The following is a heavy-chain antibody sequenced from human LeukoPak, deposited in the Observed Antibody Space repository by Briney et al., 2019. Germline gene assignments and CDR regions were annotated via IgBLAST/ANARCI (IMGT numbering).Heavy chain of an antibody. CDR3: ARVSDDSGWNFDY. J-gene: IGHJ4*02. CDR1: GYTFTSYA. CDR2: INAGTGNR. V-gene: IGHV1-3*01. Sequence: ASVKVSCKASGYTFTSYAIHWVRQAPGQRLEWMGWINAGTGNRKCSQKFQDRVTITRETSATTAYMELSSLTSEDTAVYYCARVSDDSGWNFDYWGQGTLVTVSS. D-gene: IGHD6-19*01.